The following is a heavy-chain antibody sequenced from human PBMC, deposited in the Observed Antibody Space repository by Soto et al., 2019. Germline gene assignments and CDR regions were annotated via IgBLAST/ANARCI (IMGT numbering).Heavy chain of an antibody. CDR2: INHSGST. J-gene: IGHJ4*02. D-gene: IGHD3-22*01. V-gene: IGHV4-34*01. Sequence: SETLSLTCTVSGGSISSYYWSWIRQPPGKGLEWIGEINHSGSTNYNPSLKSRVTISVDTSKNQFSLKLSSVTAADTAVYYCAGSGYYHNSGMDVWGQGTLVTVSS. CDR1: GGSISSYY. CDR3: AGSGYYHNSGMDV.